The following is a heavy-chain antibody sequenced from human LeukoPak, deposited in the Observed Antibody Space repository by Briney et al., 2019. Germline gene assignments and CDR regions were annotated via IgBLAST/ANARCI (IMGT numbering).Heavy chain of an antibody. CDR1: GFTFSTYN. V-gene: IGHV3-21*01. J-gene: IGHJ4*02. CDR2: ISSTSSYI. CDR3: ARGDSGSYSRPFDY. Sequence: GGSLRLSCAASGFTFSTYNMNWVRQAPGKGLEWVSSISSTSSYIYYADSVKGRFTISRDNAKNSLYLQMNSLRAEDTAVYYCARGDSGSYSRPFDYWGQGTLVTVSS. D-gene: IGHD1-26*01.